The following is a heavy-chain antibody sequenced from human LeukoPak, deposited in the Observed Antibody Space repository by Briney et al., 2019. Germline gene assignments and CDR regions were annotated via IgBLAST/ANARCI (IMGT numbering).Heavy chain of an antibody. CDR1: GGSFRSYY. J-gene: IGHJ5*02. V-gene: IGHV4-59*01. CDR2: IYYIGST. D-gene: IGHD1-26*01. CDR3: ARGGIVGSRTNWFDP. Sequence: SETLSLTCTVSGGSFRSYYWSWIRQPPGKGLECIWYIYYIGSTNYNPSLKSRVTISLDTSKSQFSLKLTSVTPADTAVYYCARGGIVGSRTNWFDPWGQGILVTVSS.